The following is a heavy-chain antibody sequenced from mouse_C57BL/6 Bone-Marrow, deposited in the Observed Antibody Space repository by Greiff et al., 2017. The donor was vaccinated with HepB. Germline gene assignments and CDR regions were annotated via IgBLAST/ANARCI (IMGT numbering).Heavy chain of an antibody. J-gene: IGHJ2*01. Sequence: QVQLKQSGAELARPGASVKLSCKASGYTFTSYGISWVKQRTGQGLEWIGEIYPRSGNTYYNEKFKGKATLTADKSSSTAYMELRSLTSEDSAVYFCARDTTVVAHFDYWGQGTTLTVSS. D-gene: IGHD1-1*01. CDR1: GYTFTSYG. CDR3: ARDTTVVAHFDY. CDR2: IYPRSGNT. V-gene: IGHV1-81*01.